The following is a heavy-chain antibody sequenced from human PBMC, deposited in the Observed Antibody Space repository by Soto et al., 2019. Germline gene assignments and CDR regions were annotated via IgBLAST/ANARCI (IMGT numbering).Heavy chain of an antibody. J-gene: IGHJ3*01. Sequence: QITLKESGPTLVKPTQFLTLTCSFSGISLSTLGAGARWVRQPPGKALEWLALIYWDDDRQYSPSFKTRLTFTKDSNKNQVVLTLTNIDPEDTGTYFWDDTQLTTGANAFDVWGQGTIVTVSS. CDR3: DDTQLTTGANAFDV. CDR1: GISLSTLGAG. V-gene: IGHV2-5*02. CDR2: IYWDDDR. D-gene: IGHD1-1*01.